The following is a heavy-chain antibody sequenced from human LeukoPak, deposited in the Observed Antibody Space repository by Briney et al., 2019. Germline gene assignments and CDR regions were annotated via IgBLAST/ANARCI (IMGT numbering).Heavy chain of an antibody. CDR2: ISGSGGST. J-gene: IGHJ5*02. CDR3: AKEVASGWYNWFDP. CDR1: GFTFSSYV. Sequence: GGSLRLSCAASGFTFSSYVMSWVRQAPGKGLEWVSAISGSGGSTYYADSVMGRFTISRDNSKNTLYLQMNSLRAEDTAVYYCAKEVASGWYNWFDPWGQGTLVIVSS. V-gene: IGHV3-23*01. D-gene: IGHD6-19*01.